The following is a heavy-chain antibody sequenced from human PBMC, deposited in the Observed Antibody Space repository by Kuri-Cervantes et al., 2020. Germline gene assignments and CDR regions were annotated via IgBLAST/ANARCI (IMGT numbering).Heavy chain of an antibody. J-gene: IGHJ4*02. CDR2: ISGSGGST. V-gene: IGHV3-23*01. D-gene: IGHD1-1*01. CDR3: ARGVGTTQGKYFFDC. CDR1: GFTFSSYA. Sequence: GESLKISCAASGFTFSSYAMSWVRQAPGKGLEWVSAISGSGGSTYYADSVKGRFTISRDNSKNTLYLQMNSLRAEDTAVYYCARGVGTTQGKYFFDCGGQGTLVTV.